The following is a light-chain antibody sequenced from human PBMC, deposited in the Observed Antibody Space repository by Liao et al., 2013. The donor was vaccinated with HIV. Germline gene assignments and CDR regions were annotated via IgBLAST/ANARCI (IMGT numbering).Light chain of an antibody. CDR1: NIGSKS. CDR3: QAWDSATVV. CDR2: HDS. Sequence: SYVLTQPPSVSVAPGKTARITCGGKNIGSKSVHWYQQKPGQAPVMVISHDSERPSGIPERFSASNSGNTATLIISGTQALDEADYYCQAWDSATVVFGGGTKVTVL. V-gene: IGLV3-21*01. J-gene: IGLJ2*01.